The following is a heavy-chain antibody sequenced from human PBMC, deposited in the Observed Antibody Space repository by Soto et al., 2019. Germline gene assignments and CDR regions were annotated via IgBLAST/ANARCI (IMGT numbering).Heavy chain of an antibody. V-gene: IGHV1-2*06. Sequence: QVQLVQSGTEVKQPGASVKVSCKASAYTFTDYHIHWIRHAPGQGLEWMGRVTPDSGDTDFAQNFQGRVTLTRDTSINTAYMDLARLTSYDTAVYFCARAPVGAPPRCFDPWGQGTLVTVSS. CDR1: AYTFTDYH. J-gene: IGHJ5*02. CDR2: VTPDSGDT. D-gene: IGHD1-26*01. CDR3: ARAPVGAPPRCFDP.